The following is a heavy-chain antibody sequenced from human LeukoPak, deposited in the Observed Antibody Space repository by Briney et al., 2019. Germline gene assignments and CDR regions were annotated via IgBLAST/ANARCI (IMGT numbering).Heavy chain of an antibody. CDR2: ISYDGSNK. CDR1: GFTFSSYA. V-gene: IGHV3-30-3*01. D-gene: IGHD6-13*01. Sequence: PGRSLRLSCAASGFTFSSYAMHWVRQAPGKGLEWVAVISYDGSNKYYADSVKGRFTISRDNSKNTLYLQMNSLRAEDTAVYYCARVTQDIIAAAVLYGMDVWGQGTTVTVSS. J-gene: IGHJ6*02. CDR3: ARVTQDIIAAAVLYGMDV.